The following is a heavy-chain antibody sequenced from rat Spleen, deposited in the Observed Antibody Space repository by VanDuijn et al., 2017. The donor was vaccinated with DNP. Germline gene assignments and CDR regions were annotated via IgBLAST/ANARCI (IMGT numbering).Heavy chain of an antibody. CDR1: GFSLTSYG. V-gene: IGHV2S12*01. J-gene: IGHJ1*01. Sequence: QVHLKESGPGLVQPSQTLSLTCTVSGFSLTSYGVSWVRQPPGKGLEWIAAISSGGSTSYNSALKSRLGISRDTSKSQVFLKMNSLQAECTALYFWTRAYYTIPYCYCDFWGPGTMVTVSS. CDR2: ISSGGST. CDR3: TRAYYTIPYCYCDF. D-gene: IGHD1-2*01.